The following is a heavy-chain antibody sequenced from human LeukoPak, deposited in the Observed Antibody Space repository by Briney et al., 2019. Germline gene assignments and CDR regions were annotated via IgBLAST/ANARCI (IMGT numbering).Heavy chain of an antibody. CDR3: ARRWGSSGWNYFDY. CDR2: IYYSGST. J-gene: IGHJ4*02. CDR1: GGSISSSSYY. Sequence: SETLSLTCTVSGGSISSSSYYWGWIRQPPGKGREWIGSIYYSGSTYYNPSLKSRVTISVDTSKNQFSLKLSSVTAADTAVYYCARRWGSSGWNYFDYWGQGTLVTVSS. V-gene: IGHV4-39*01. D-gene: IGHD6-19*01.